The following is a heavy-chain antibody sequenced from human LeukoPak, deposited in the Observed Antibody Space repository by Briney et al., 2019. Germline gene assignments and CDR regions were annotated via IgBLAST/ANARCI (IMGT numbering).Heavy chain of an antibody. V-gene: IGHV4-59*08. CDR3: ARQYSSSWIDY. CDR1: GGSLSSYY. J-gene: IGHJ4*02. CDR2: IYYSGST. D-gene: IGHD6-13*01. Sequence: SETLSLTCTVSGGSLSSYYWSWIRQPPGKGLEWIGYIYYSGSTNYNPSLKSRVTMSVDTSKNQFSLKLSSVTAADTAVYYCARQYSSSWIDYWGQGTLVTVSS.